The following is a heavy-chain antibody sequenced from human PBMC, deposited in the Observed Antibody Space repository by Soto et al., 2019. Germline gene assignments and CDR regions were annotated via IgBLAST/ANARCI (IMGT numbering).Heavy chain of an antibody. V-gene: IGHV4-31*03. J-gene: IGHJ5*02. CDR3: AREERITIFGVVRNWFDP. CDR2: IYYSGST. D-gene: IGHD3-3*01. Sequence: SETLSLTCTVSGGSISSGGYYWSWIRQHPGEGLEWIGYIYYSGSTYYNPSLKSRVTISVDTSKNQFSLKLSSVTAAVTAVYYCAREERITIFGVVRNWFDPWGQGTLVTVSS. CDR1: GGSISSGGYY.